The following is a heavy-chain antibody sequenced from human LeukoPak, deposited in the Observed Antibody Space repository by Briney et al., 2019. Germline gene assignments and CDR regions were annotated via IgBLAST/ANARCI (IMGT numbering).Heavy chain of an antibody. Sequence: PGGSLRLSCAASGFTFSSYGMHWVRQAPGKGLEWVAVISYDGSNKYYADSVKGRFTISRDNSKNTLYLQMNSLRAEDTAVYYCAKSGAVAGPYNFDYWGQGTLVTVSS. J-gene: IGHJ4*02. CDR2: ISYDGSNK. CDR1: GFTFSSYG. D-gene: IGHD6-19*01. V-gene: IGHV3-30*18. CDR3: AKSGAVAGPYNFDY.